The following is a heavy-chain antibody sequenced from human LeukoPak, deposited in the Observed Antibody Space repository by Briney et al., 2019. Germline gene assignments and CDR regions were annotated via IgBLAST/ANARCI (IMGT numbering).Heavy chain of an antibody. CDR3: ARVPDIVVVAFDP. CDR1: GFTFSSYS. Sequence: GGSLRLSCAASGFTFSSYSMNWVRQAPGKGLEWVSSISSSSSYMYYADSVKGRFTISRDNAKNSLYLQMNSLRAEDTAVYYCARVPDIVVVAFDPWGQGTLVTVSS. J-gene: IGHJ5*02. D-gene: IGHD2-15*01. CDR2: ISSSSSYM. V-gene: IGHV3-21*01.